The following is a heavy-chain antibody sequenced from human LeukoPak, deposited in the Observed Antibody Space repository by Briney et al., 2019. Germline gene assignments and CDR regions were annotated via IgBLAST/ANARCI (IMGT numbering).Heavy chain of an antibody. V-gene: IGHV1-18*01. CDR3: ARTLAAVIQIWSDGFLDY. CDR2: ISAYNGNT. J-gene: IGHJ4*02. CDR1: GYTFTSYG. Sequence: ASVKVSCKASGYTFTSYGISWVRQAPGQGLEWMGWISAYNGNTNYAQKLQGRVTMTTDTSTSTAYMELRSLRSDDTAVYYCARTLAAVIQIWSDGFLDYWGQGTLVTVSS. D-gene: IGHD5-18*01.